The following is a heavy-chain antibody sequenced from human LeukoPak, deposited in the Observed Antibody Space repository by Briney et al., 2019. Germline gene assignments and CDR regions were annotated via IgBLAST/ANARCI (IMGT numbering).Heavy chain of an antibody. CDR2: ISGSGGST. V-gene: IGHV3-23*01. CDR1: GFTFSSYA. D-gene: IGHD3-22*01. Sequence: GGSLRLSCAASGFTFSSYAMSWVRQAPGKGLEWVPAISGSGGSTYYADSVKGRFTISRDNSKNTLYLQMNSLRAEDTAVYYCAKWYYSDSSGSHNWFDPWGQGTLVTVSS. J-gene: IGHJ5*02. CDR3: AKWYYSDSSGSHNWFDP.